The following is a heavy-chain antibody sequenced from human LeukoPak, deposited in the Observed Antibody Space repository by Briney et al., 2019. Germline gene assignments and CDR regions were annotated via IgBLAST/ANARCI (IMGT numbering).Heavy chain of an antibody. D-gene: IGHD2-15*01. CDR1: GGSISSSSYY. J-gene: IGHJ2*01. CDR2: IYYSGST. V-gene: IGHV4-39*07. Sequence: SETLSLTCTVSGGSISSSSYYWGWIRQPPGKGLEWIGSIYYSGSTYYNPSLKSRVTISVDTSKNQFSLKLSSVTAADTAVYYCARVWALGYSSGGSCPYWYFDLWGRGTLVTVSS. CDR3: ARVWALGYSSGGSCPYWYFDL.